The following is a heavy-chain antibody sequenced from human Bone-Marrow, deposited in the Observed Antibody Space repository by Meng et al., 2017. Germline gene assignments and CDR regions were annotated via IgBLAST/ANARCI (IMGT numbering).Heavy chain of an antibody. Sequence: QVHVVQAGAEVKKPGSSVKVSGKASGGTFSSYAISWVRQAPGQGLEWMGGIILIFGTANYAQKFQGRVTITADKSTSTAYMELSSLRSEDMAVYYCARDRRYYYDSSGYYYYFDYWGQGTLVTVSS. CDR2: IILIFGTA. V-gene: IGHV1-69*06. CDR1: GGTFSSYA. D-gene: IGHD3-22*01. J-gene: IGHJ4*02. CDR3: ARDRRYYYDSSGYYYYFDY.